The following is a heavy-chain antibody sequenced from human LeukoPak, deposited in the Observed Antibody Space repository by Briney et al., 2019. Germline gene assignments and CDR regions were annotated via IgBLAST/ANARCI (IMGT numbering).Heavy chain of an antibody. J-gene: IGHJ4*02. CDR3: AKPVRYSSGWYYFDY. CDR1: GFTFSSYW. Sequence: PGGSLRLSCAASGFTFSSYWMHWVRQAPGKGLEWVSAISGSGGSTYYADSVKGRFTISRDNSKNTLYLQMNSLRAEDTAVYYCAKPVRYSSGWYYFDYWGQGTLVTVSS. V-gene: IGHV3-23*01. CDR2: ISGSGGST. D-gene: IGHD6-19*01.